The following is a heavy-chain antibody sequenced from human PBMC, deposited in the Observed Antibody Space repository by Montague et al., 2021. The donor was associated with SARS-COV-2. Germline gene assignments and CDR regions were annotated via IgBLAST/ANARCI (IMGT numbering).Heavy chain of an antibody. V-gene: IGHV4-39*01. CDR3: ARHAPFSDNYRRYPFNFDF. CDR2: IYFSGSA. D-gene: IGHD1-1*01. Sequence: SETLSLTCTVSGGAISTSSFHWGWVRQSPGKGQEWIATIYFSGSAYYNPSLKSRVSISIDTSKNKFSLQLTSVTAADTAVYYCARHAPFSDNYRRYPFNFDFWGQGTLVTVSS. J-gene: IGHJ4*02. CDR1: GGAISTSSFH.